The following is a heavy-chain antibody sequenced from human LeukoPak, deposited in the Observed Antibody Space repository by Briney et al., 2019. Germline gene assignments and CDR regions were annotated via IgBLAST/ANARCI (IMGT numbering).Heavy chain of an antibody. D-gene: IGHD4-17*01. CDR3: ARVIADYGDYSLDY. CDR1: GFTVSSNY. V-gene: IGHV3-53*01. J-gene: IGHJ4*02. CDR2: IYSGGST. Sequence: GGSLRLSCAASGFTVSSNYMSWVRQAPGKGLEWVSVIYSGGSTYYADSVKGRFTISRDNSKNTLYLQMNSLRAEDTAVYYCARVIADYGDYSLDYWGQGTLVTVSS.